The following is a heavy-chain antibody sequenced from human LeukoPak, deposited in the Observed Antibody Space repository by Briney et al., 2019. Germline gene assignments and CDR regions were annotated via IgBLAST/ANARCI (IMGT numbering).Heavy chain of an antibody. CDR1: GFTFSDYY. V-gene: IGHV3-11*01. J-gene: IGHJ1*01. Sequence: GGSLRLSCAASGFTFSDYYMSWIRQAPGKELEWVSYISSSGSTIYYADSVKGRFTISRDNAKNSLYLQMNSLRAEDTAVYYCATPLLRYSDWLEHWGQGTLVTVSS. D-gene: IGHD3-9*01. CDR2: ISSSGSTI. CDR3: ATPLLRYSDWLEH.